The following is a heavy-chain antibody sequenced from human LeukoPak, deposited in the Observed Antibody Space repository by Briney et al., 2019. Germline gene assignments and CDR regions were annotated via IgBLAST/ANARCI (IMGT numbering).Heavy chain of an antibody. CDR3: ARDGDGYTFDY. CDR1: GGSISGYY. V-gene: IGHV4-59*12. Sequence: SETLSLTCGVSGGSISGYYWSWIRQPPGKGLEWIGSIYYSGSTYYNPSLKSRVTISVDTSKNQFSLKLSSVTAADTAVYYCARDGDGYTFDYWGQGTLVTVSS. CDR2: IYYSGST. D-gene: IGHD5-24*01. J-gene: IGHJ4*02.